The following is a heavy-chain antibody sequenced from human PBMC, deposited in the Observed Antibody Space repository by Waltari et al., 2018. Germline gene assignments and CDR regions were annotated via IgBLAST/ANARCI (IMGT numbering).Heavy chain of an antibody. CDR1: GDTLTNYY. CDR2: IDPDGGGT. V-gene: IGHV1-2*02. J-gene: IGHJ4*02. CDR3: ARGRGTLGQLLVTY. Sequence: QVQLVQSGAEVERPAAYVRLSCTASGDTLTNYYVHWLRPAPGRGFEWLGIIDPDGGGTTYAPNFRDRLSLTRDTSTSVLYIALDNLSSDDSAIYFCARGRGTLGQLLVTYWGQGTQVLVSS. D-gene: IGHD6-13*01.